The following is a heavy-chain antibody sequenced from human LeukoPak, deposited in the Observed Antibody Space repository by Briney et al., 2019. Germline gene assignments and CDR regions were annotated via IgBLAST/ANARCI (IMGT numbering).Heavy chain of an antibody. D-gene: IGHD6-19*01. CDR2: INWNGGNT. J-gene: IGHJ4*02. V-gene: IGHV3-20*04. CDR3: ARDYRGWYYFDY. Sequence: GGSLRLSCAASGFTFDDYGMSWVRQAPGKGLWWVSGINWNGGNTGYADSVKGRFTISRDNAKNSLYLQMNSLRAEDTAVYYCARDYRGWYYFDYWGQGTLVTVSS. CDR1: GFTFDDYG.